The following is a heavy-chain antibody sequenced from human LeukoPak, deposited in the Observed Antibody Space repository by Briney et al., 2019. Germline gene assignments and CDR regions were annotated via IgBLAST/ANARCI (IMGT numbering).Heavy chain of an antibody. CDR2: INHSGST. J-gene: IGHJ5*02. D-gene: IGHD6-13*01. CDR3: ASSPTGIAAAGLNWFDP. Sequence: PSETLSLTCAVYGGSFSGYYWSWIRRPPGKGLEWIGEINHSGSTNYNPSLKSRVTISVDTSKNQFSLKLSSVTAADTAVYYCASSPTGIAAAGLNWFDPWGQGTLVTVSS. V-gene: IGHV4-34*01. CDR1: GGSFSGYY.